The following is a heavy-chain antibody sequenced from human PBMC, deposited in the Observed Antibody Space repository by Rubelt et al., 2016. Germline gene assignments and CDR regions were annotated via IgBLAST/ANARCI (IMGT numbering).Heavy chain of an antibody. D-gene: IGHD6-19*01. CDR2: IYYSGST. V-gene: IGHV4-39*01. CDR3: ARGNGYSSGWYVDY. J-gene: IGHJ4*02. CDR1: GGSISSSSYY. Sequence: QLQLQESGPGLVKPSETLSLTCTVSGGSISSSSYYWGWIRQPPGKGLEWIGSIYYSGSTYYNPSPRRRVTISVDTSKNQFSLKLSSVTAADTAVYYCARGNGYSSGWYVDYWGQGTLVTVSS.